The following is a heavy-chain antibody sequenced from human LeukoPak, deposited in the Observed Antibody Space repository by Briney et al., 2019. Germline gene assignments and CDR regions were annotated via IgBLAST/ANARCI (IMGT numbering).Heavy chain of an antibody. V-gene: IGHV3-23*01. J-gene: IGHJ6*03. CDR1: GFTFRSYA. CDR2: ISGSGGST. Sequence: SGGSLRLSCAASGFTFRSYAMSWVRQAPGEGLEWVSAISGSGGSTYYADSVKGRFTISRDNSKNTLYLQMNSLRAEDTAVYYCAKEGSDFWSGFYYYYYMDVWGKGTTVTVSS. CDR3: AKEGSDFWSGFYYYYYMDV. D-gene: IGHD3-3*01.